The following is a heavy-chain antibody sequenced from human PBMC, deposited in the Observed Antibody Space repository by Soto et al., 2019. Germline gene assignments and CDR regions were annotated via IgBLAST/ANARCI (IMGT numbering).Heavy chain of an antibody. CDR2: MYWGEAK. V-gene: IGHV2-5*05. Sequence: SGPTLVNPTHTLTVTCTFSVFAFTTTGVGVGWIRQPPGKALGWLALMYWGEAKRYGPSLKRRLTITTDTSKNQVVLTMTNMDPVDTATYYCAHIAYYSDSSRYYSNAGYLQHWGQGTLVTVSS. D-gene: IGHD3-22*01. J-gene: IGHJ1*01. CDR3: AHIAYYSDSSRYYSNAGYLQH. CDR1: VFAFTTTGVG.